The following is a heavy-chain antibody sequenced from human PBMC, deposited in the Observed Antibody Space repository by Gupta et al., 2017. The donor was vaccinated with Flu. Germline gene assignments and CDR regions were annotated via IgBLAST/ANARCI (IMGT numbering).Heavy chain of an antibody. CDR3: ARLRYYDSSGYYPNYFDY. CDR2: IYPGDSDT. CDR1: GYSFTSYW. J-gene: IGHJ4*02. V-gene: IGHV5-51*03. Sequence: EVQLVQSGAEVKKPGESLKISCKGSGYSFTSYWIGWVRQMPGKGLEWMGIIYPGDSDTRYSPSFQGQVTISADKSISTAYLQWSSLKASDTAMYYCARLRYYDSSGYYPNYFDYWGQGTLVAVSS. D-gene: IGHD3-22*01.